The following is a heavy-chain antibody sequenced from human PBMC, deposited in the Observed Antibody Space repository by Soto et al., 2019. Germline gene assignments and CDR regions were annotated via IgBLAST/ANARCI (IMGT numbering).Heavy chain of an antibody. CDR1: GGSFSGYY. J-gene: IGHJ4*02. CDR3: ASYDFWSGLGGY. D-gene: IGHD3-3*01. Sequence: QVQLQQWGAGLLKPSETLSLTCAVYGGSFSGYYWSWIRQPPGKGLEWIGEINHSGSTNYNPSLKSRVTISVDTSKNQFSLNLSSVTAADTAVYYCASYDFWSGLGGYWGQGTLVTVSS. V-gene: IGHV4-34*01. CDR2: INHSGST.